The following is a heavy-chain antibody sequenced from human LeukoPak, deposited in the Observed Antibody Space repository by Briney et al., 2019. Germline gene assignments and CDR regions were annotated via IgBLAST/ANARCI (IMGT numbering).Heavy chain of an antibody. CDR3: ARHNARYSYGAPFDY. CDR1: GFTFSSYA. CDR2: IYYSGST. J-gene: IGHJ4*02. D-gene: IGHD5-18*01. Sequence: GSLRLSCAASGFTFSSYAMSWIRQPPGKGLEWIGYIYYSGSTNYNPSLKSRVTISVDTSKNQFSLKLSSVTAADTAVYYCARHNARYSYGAPFDYWGQGTLVTVSS. V-gene: IGHV4-59*08.